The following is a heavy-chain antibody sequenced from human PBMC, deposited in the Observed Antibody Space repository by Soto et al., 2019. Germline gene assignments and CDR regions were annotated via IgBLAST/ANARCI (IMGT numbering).Heavy chain of an antibody. D-gene: IGHD2-15*01. CDR3: AKGRKSTEKDIAVMLAAASSIQH. CDR2: ISATGATT. V-gene: IGHV3-23*01. J-gene: IGHJ1*01. Sequence: PGGSLRLSCVASGFTFSDYAMTWVRQAPGKGLEWVSVISATGATTYYADSVRGRFTISRDNSKNTLNLQMNDLRVEDTAVIYCAKGRKSTEKDIAVMLAAASSIQHWGQGTLVTV. CDR1: GFTFSDYA.